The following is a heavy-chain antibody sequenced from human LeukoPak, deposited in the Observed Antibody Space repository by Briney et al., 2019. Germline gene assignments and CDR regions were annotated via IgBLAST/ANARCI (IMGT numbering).Heavy chain of an antibody. Sequence: PGGSLRLSCAASGFTFSTYSMKWVRQAPGKGLEWVSYISDSGPMYYADSVRGRFTISRENAQNSLFLQMNSLRAEDTAVYYCARDGGYRGYDADCWGQGTLVTVSS. J-gene: IGHJ4*02. CDR3: ARDGGYRGYDADC. CDR2: ISDSGPM. V-gene: IGHV3-48*01. D-gene: IGHD5-12*01. CDR1: GFTFSTYS.